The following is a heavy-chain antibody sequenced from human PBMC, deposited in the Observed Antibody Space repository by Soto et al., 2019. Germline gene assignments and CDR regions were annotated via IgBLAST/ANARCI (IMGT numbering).Heavy chain of an antibody. CDR3: ARESYDSSGYYSRELAY. D-gene: IGHD3-22*01. CDR2: IYTSGST. J-gene: IGHJ4*02. V-gene: IGHV4-4*07. CDR1: GGSIRSYY. Sequence: QVQLQESGPGLVKPSETLSLTCTVSGGSIRSYYWSWIRQPAGKGLAWIGRIYTSGSTNYNPSLTSRVTMSLDTSKTQFSMNLSSVTAADTAVYYWARESYDSSGYYSRELAYWGQGTLVTVSS.